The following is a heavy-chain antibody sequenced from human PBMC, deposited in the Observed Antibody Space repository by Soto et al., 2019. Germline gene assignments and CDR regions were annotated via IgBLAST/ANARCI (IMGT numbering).Heavy chain of an antibody. CDR3: ARGHSRWFGELLLSDNWFDP. CDR1: GYTFTSYD. Sequence: QVQLVQSGAEVKKPGASVKVSCKASGYTFTSYDINWVRQATGQGLEWMGWMNPNSGNTGYAQKFQGRVTMTRNTSISTAYMELSSLRSEDTAVYYCARGHSRWFGELLLSDNWFDPWGQGTLVTVSS. CDR2: MNPNSGNT. J-gene: IGHJ5*02. D-gene: IGHD3-10*01. V-gene: IGHV1-8*01.